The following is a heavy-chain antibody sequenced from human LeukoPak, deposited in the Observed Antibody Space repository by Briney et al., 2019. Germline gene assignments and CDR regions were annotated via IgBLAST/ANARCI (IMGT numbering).Heavy chain of an antibody. J-gene: IGHJ4*02. CDR3: ARPSYNTGSYFDY. D-gene: IGHD3-10*01. Sequence: PGGSLRLSCAASGFTFSSYAMSWVRQAPGKGLEWVSAISGSGGSTYYADSVKGRFTISRDNSKNTLYLQMNSLRVDDTAVYYCARPSYNTGSYFDYWGQGILVTVS. CDR2: ISGSGGST. V-gene: IGHV3-23*01. CDR1: GFTFSSYA.